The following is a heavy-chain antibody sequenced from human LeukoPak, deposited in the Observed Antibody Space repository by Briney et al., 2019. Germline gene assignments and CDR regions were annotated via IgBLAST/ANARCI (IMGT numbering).Heavy chain of an antibody. CDR1: GGSFSGYF. CDR3: ARSRILAASPPDY. J-gene: IGHJ4*02. Sequence: PSETLSLTCAVYGGSFSGYFWSWIRQPPGKGLEWIGEINHGGSTNYNPSLKSRVSISVDTSKNQFSLKLSSVTAADTAVYYCARSRILAASPPDYWGQGTLVTVSS. CDR2: INHGGST. V-gene: IGHV4-34*01. D-gene: IGHD2-15*01.